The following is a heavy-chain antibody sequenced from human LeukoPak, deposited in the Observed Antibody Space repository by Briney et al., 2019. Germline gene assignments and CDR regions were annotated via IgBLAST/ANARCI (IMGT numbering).Heavy chain of an antibody. CDR2: IYYSGST. J-gene: IGHJ4*02. D-gene: IGHD3-22*01. CDR3: ARDYYYDSSGQPGSYFDY. CDR1: GGSISSSSYY. Sequence: SETLSLTCTVSGGSISSSSYYWGWIRQPPGKGLEWIGYIYYSGSTNYNPSLKSRVTISVDTSKNQFSLKLSSVTAADTAVYYCARDYYYDSSGQPGSYFDYWGQGTLVTVSS. V-gene: IGHV4-61*01.